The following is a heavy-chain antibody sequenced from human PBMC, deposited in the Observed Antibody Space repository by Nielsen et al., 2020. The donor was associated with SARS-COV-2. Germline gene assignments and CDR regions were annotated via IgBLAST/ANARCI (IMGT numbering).Heavy chain of an antibody. J-gene: IGHJ6*02. D-gene: IGHD2-2*01. CDR2: ISDEGSNK. CDR3: ASDSNSYNYYYYYGLDV. V-gene: IGHV3-30*03. Sequence: GGSLTLSCAASGFTFSRYGMHRVRQAPHKGRDWVAAISDEGSNKYYADSVKGRFTISRDKSKNTLYLQMNSLRAEDTAVYYCASDSNSYNYYYYYGLDVWGQGTTVTVSS. CDR1: GFTFSRYG.